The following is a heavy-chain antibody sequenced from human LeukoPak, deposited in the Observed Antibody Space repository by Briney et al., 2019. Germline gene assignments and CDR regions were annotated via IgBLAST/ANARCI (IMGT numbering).Heavy chain of an antibody. J-gene: IGHJ4*02. CDR2: FDPEDGET. D-gene: IGHD1-7*01. CDR1: GYTLTELS. Sequence: GASVKVSCKVSGYTLTELSMHWVRQAPGKGLEWMGGFDPEDGETIYAQKFQGRVTMTEDTSTDTAYMELSSLRSEDTAVYYCATGPRSTYNWNYLHYFDYWGQGTLVTVSS. CDR3: ATGPRSTYNWNYLHYFDY. V-gene: IGHV1-24*01.